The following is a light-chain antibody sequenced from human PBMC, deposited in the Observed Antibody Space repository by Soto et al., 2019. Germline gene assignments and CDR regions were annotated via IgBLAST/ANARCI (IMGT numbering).Light chain of an antibody. Sequence: QSVLTQPASVSGSPGQSITISCTGTSSDVGAYHYVSWYQQHPGKAPELMMYDVTYRPSGVSDRFSGSKSGNTASLTISGLRTEDEGDYYCSSKSTRSSTPVVFGGATQLTVL. CDR3: SSKSTRSSTPVV. CDR2: DVT. J-gene: IGLJ7*01. V-gene: IGLV2-14*01. CDR1: SSDVGAYHY.